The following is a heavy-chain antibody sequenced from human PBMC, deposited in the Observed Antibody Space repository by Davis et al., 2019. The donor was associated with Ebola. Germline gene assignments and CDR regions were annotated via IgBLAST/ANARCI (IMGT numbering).Heavy chain of an antibody. J-gene: IGHJ4*02. CDR3: ARDQGGDIVGATINFDY. V-gene: IGHV3-30-3*01. CDR2: ISYDGSNK. D-gene: IGHD1-26*01. Sequence: PGGSLRLSCAASGFTFSSYAMHWVRQAPGKGLEWVAVISYDGSNKYYADSVKGRFTISRDNSKNTLYLQMNSLRAEDTAVYYCARDQGGDIVGATINFDYWGQGTLVTVSS. CDR1: GFTFSSYA.